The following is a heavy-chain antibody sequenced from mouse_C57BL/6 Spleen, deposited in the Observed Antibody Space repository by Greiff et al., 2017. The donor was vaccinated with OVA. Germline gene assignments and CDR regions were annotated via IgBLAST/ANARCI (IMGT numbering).Heavy chain of an antibody. D-gene: IGHD3-2*02. CDR3: ARNQATFYYFDY. CDR1: GYTFTSYW. J-gene: IGHJ2*01. Sequence: QVQLQQPGAELVMPGASVKLSCKASGYTFTSYWMQWVKQRPGQGLEWIGEIDPSDSYTNYNQKFKGKSTLTVDKSSSTAYMQLSSLTSEDSAVYYCARNQATFYYFDYWGQGTTLTVSS. V-gene: IGHV1-69*01. CDR2: IDPSDSYT.